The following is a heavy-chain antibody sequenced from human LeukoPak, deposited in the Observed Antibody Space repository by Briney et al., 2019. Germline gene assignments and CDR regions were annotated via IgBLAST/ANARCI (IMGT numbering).Heavy chain of an antibody. CDR1: GFTFSRYW. D-gene: IGHD1-26*01. Sequence: GGSLRLSCAASGFTFSRYWMHWVRQAPGKGLVWVSCIKSDGSSSSIADSAKGRFTISRDNARNTVYLQMNSLRAEDTAVYYCVRDNRSYNFDYWGQGTLVTVSS. J-gene: IGHJ4*02. CDR3: VRDNRSYNFDY. V-gene: IGHV3-74*01. CDR2: IKSDGSSS.